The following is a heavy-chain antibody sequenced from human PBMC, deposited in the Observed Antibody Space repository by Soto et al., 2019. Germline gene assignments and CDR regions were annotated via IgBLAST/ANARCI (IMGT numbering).Heavy chain of an antibody. V-gene: IGHV3-7*03. Sequence: GGSLRLSCAASGFTFSSYAMSWVRQTPGRGLEWVATIRETGGKMYYLDSVKGRFTISRDHAKNSLYLQMNSLTVEDTALYYCSTTGGYWGQGILVTVSS. J-gene: IGHJ4*02. D-gene: IGHD2-8*02. CDR3: STTGGY. CDR1: GFTFSSYA. CDR2: IRETGGKM.